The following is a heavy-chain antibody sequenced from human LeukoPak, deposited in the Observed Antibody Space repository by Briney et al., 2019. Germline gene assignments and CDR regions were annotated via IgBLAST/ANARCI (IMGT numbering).Heavy chain of an antibody. J-gene: IGHJ4*02. CDR3: ARGRVKVEWIQLSSRSSYFDY. V-gene: IGHV4-34*01. Sequence: SETLSLTCAVYGGSFSGYYWSWIRQPPGKGLEWIGEINHSGSTNYNPSLKSRVTISVDTSKNQFSLKLSSVTAADTAVYYCARGRVKVEWIQLSSRSSYFDYWGQGTLVTVSS. D-gene: IGHD5-18*01. CDR2: INHSGST. CDR1: GGSFSGYY.